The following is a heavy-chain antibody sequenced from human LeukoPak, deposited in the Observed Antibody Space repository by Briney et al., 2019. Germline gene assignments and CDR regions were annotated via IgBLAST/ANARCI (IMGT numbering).Heavy chain of an antibody. CDR3: ARQGDYVWGSYCYHLDYYYGMDV. CDR2: IYYSGST. V-gene: IGHV4-59*08. Sequence: SETLSLTCTVSGGSISSYYWSWIRQPPGKGLEWIGYIYYSGSTNYNPSLKSRVTISVDTSKNQFSLKLSSVTAADTAVYYCARQGDYVWGSYCYHLDYYYGMDVWGQGTTVTVSS. CDR1: GGSISSYY. J-gene: IGHJ6*02. D-gene: IGHD3-16*02.